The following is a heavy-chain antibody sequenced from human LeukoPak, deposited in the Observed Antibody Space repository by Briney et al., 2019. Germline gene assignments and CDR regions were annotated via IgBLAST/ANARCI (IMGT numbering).Heavy chain of an antibody. CDR1: GGSISSRYYY. CDR2: IYDSGST. V-gene: IGHV4-39*01. D-gene: IGHD3-10*01. Sequence: KPSETLSLTSTVPGGSISSRYYYGGWIRQPPGKGLEWIGSIYDSGSTSYNPSLKSRVTISVDTSKNQFSLKLNSATAADTAVSYCARHYGHWGQGTLVTVSS. J-gene: IGHJ4*02. CDR3: ARHYGH.